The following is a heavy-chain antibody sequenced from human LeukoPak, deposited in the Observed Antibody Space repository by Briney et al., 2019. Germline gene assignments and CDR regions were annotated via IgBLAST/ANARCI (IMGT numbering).Heavy chain of an antibody. D-gene: IGHD2-15*01. Sequence: PSETLSLTCTVSGGSISSSSYYWGWIRQPPGKGLEWIGYIYYSGSTNYNPSLKSRVTISVDTSKNQFSLKLSSVTAADTAVYYCARAPKWSTYYFDYWGQGTLVTVSS. CDR1: GGSISSSSYY. CDR2: IYYSGST. J-gene: IGHJ4*02. CDR3: ARAPKWSTYYFDY. V-gene: IGHV4-61*05.